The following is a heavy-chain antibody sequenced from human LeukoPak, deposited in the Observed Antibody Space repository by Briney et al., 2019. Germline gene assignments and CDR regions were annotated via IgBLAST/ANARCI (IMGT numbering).Heavy chain of an antibody. CDR1: GGSFGNYY. V-gene: IGHV4-59*01. Sequence: PSETLSLTCTVSGGSFGNYYWSWSRQPPGKGLEWIAYIYDSGTTNYNPSLKSRVTISVDTSKNQFSLKLSSVTAADTAVYYCARDKVDDYSNYDDYYYYYMDVWGKGTTVTVSS. CDR3: ARDKVDDYSNYDDYYYYYMDV. J-gene: IGHJ6*03. CDR2: IYDSGTT. D-gene: IGHD4-11*01.